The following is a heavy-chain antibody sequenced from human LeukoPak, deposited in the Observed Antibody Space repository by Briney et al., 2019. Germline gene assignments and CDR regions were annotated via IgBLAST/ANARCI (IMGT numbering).Heavy chain of an antibody. CDR3: ARDRDYYCSGGSCSGMDV. Sequence: GGPLRLSCAASGFTFSSYAMHWVRQAPGKGLEWVAVISYDGSNKYYADSVKGRFTISRDNSKNTLYLQMNSLRAEDTAVYYCARDRDYYCSGGSCSGMDVWGQGTTVTVSS. J-gene: IGHJ6*02. V-gene: IGHV3-30-3*01. CDR2: ISYDGSNK. CDR1: GFTFSSYA. D-gene: IGHD2-15*01.